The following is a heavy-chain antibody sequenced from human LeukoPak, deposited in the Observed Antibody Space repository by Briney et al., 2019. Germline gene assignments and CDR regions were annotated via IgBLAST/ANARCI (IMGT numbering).Heavy chain of an antibody. CDR3: ARGPDYDILADYFDY. D-gene: IGHD3-9*01. CDR1: GFTFSSYA. CDR2: ISYDGSNK. V-gene: IGHV3-30*04. J-gene: IGHJ4*02. Sequence: GGSLRLSCAASGFTFSSYAMHWVRQAPGKGLEWVAVISYDGSNKYYADSVKGRFTISRDNSKNTLYLQMNSLRPEDTAVYYCARGPDYDILADYFDYWGQGTLVTVSS.